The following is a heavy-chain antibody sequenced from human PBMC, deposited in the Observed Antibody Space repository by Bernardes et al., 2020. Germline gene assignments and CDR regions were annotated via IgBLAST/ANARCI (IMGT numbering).Heavy chain of an antibody. Sequence: GGSLRLSCAASGFTFSSYSMNWVRQAPGKGLEWVSSISSSSSYIYYADSVKGRFTISRDNAKNSLYLQMNSLRAEDTAVYYCARDRPSTIFGVVSSYYYYGMDVWGKGTTVTVSS. V-gene: IGHV3-21*01. CDR3: ARDRPSTIFGVVSSYYYYGMDV. J-gene: IGHJ6*04. CDR1: GFTFSSYS. CDR2: ISSSSSYI. D-gene: IGHD3-3*01.